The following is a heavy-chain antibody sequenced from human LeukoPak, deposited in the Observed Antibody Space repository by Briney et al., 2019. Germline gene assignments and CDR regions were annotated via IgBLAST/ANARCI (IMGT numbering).Heavy chain of an antibody. CDR1: GFTFSSYA. J-gene: IGHJ4*02. D-gene: IGHD3-3*01. Sequence: TGGSLRLSCAASGFTFSSYAMSWVRQAPGKGLEWVSAISGSGGSTYYADSVKGRFTISRDNSKNTLYLQMNSLRAEDTAVYYCAKVTIFGVAPILGRGYFDYWGQGTLVTVSS. CDR3: AKVTIFGVAPILGRGYFDY. V-gene: IGHV3-23*01. CDR2: ISGSGGST.